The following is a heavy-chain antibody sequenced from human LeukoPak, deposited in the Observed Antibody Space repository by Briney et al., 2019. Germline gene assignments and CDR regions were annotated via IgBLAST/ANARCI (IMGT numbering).Heavy chain of an antibody. J-gene: IGHJ5*02. CDR2: ISAYNGNT. CDR3: ARDLPRYDDYWSAPNDR. V-gene: IGHV1-18*01. CDR1: GYTFTSYA. D-gene: IGHD3-3*01. Sequence: GASVKVSCKASGYTFTSYAISWVRQAPGQGLEWMGWISAYNGNTIYAQKFQGRLTMTTDTSRNTANMELRSLRSDDTAVYYCARDLPRYDDYWSAPNDRWGQGTLVIVSS.